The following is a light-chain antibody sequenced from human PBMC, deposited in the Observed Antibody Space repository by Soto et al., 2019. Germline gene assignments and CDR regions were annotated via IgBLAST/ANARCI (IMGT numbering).Light chain of an antibody. CDR2: DAS. CDR3: QQYGSSPPWT. Sequence: EIVLTQSPATLSLSPGERATLSCRTSQSVSSYLAWYQQKPGQAPRLLIYDASNRATGIPARFSGSGSGTAFTLTISSLEPEDFAVYYCQQYGSSPPWTFGQGTKVEIK. CDR1: QSVSSY. J-gene: IGKJ1*01. V-gene: IGKV3-11*01.